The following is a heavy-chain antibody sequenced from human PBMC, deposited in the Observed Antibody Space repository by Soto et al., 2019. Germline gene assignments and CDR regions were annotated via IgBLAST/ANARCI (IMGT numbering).Heavy chain of an antibody. CDR1: GGSFSGYY. Sequence: SETLSLTCAVYGGSFSGYYWSWIRQPPGKGLEWIGEINHSGSTNYNPSLKSRVTISVDTSKNQFSLKLSSVTAADTAVYYCVRGDSGYDFAFDIWGQGTMVTVSS. CDR2: INHSGST. J-gene: IGHJ3*02. D-gene: IGHD5-12*01. V-gene: IGHV4-34*01. CDR3: VRGDSGYDFAFDI.